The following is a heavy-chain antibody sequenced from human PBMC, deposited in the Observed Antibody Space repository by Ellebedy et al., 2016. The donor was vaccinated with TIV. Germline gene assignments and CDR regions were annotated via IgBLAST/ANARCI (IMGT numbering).Heavy chain of an antibody. D-gene: IGHD6-13*01. J-gene: IGHJ4*02. CDR3: ARGGLAAAGIDF. Sequence: GGSLRLSXAASGFTFSSYGMHWVRQAPGKGLEWVAVISYDGSNKYYADSVKGRFTISRDNSKNTLYLQMNNLRAEDTAVYYCARGGLAAAGIDFWGQGALVTVSS. V-gene: IGHV3-30*03. CDR2: ISYDGSNK. CDR1: GFTFSSYG.